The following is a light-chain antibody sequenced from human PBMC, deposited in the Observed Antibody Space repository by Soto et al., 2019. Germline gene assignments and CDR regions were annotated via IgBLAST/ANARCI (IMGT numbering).Light chain of an antibody. Sequence: QSVLTQPASVSGSPGQSITISCTGTSSDIGGYNYVSWYQQYPGKAPTLMIYEVNSRPSGVSNRFSGSKSGITASLTISGLQAEDEADYYCASYRSSSTWVFGGGTKVTVL. V-gene: IGLV2-14*01. CDR3: ASYRSSSTWV. J-gene: IGLJ3*02. CDR1: SSDIGGYNY. CDR2: EVN.